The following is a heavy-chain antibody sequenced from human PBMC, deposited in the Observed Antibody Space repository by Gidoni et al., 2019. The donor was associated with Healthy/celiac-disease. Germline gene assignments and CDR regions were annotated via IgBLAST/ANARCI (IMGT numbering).Heavy chain of an antibody. Sequence: QVQLVQSGAEVKKPGASVKVSCKASGYTFTSYDINWVRQATGQGLEWMGWMNPNSGNTGYAQKFQGRVTMTRNTSISTAYMELSSLRSEDTAVYYCARGLRFLEWLSPIYYYYGMDVWGQGTTVTVSS. CDR3: ARGLRFLEWLSPIYYYYGMDV. CDR1: GYTFTSYD. J-gene: IGHJ6*02. V-gene: IGHV1-8*01. D-gene: IGHD3-3*01. CDR2: MNPNSGNT.